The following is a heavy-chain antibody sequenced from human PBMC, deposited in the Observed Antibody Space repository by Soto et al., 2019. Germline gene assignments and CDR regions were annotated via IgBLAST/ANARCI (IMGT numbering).Heavy chain of an antibody. CDR3: ARGGGHYYMEYYFDS. CDR1: GDSITTNGYY. D-gene: IGHD1-26*01. J-gene: IGHJ4*02. CDR2: VYSSGST. Sequence: SETLALTCSVSGDSITTNGYYWGWIRQPAGKVLQWIGNVYSSGSTFSDPSLTSRVFISVCTSKNKFSLRLTSVTAADTAVYFCARGGGHYYMEYYFDSWGQGSQVTVSS. V-gene: IGHV4-39*01.